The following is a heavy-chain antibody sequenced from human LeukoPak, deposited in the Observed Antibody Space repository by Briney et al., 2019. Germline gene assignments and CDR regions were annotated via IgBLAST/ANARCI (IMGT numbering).Heavy chain of an antibody. CDR3: ARAKGPTVVPAAIGRFYYYYGMDV. Sequence: SETLSLTCTVSGDSISTYYWTWIRQPPGKGLEWIGYIYYSGSTNYNPSLKSRVTISVDTSKNQFSLKLSSVTAADTAVYYCARAKGPTVVPAAIGRFYYYYGMDVWGQGTTVTVSS. J-gene: IGHJ6*02. D-gene: IGHD2-2*02. CDR2: IYYSGST. CDR1: GDSISTYY. V-gene: IGHV4-59*01.